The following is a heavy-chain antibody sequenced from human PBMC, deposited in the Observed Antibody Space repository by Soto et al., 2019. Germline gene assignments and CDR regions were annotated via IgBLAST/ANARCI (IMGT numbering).Heavy chain of an antibody. D-gene: IGHD3-16*01. Sequence: PSETLSLTCTVSGGSISSSSYYWGWIRQPPGKGLEWIGSIYYSGSTYYNPSLKSRVTISVDTSKNQFSLKLSSVTAADTAVYYCARLGIKSLRFHSGGLVYYFDYWGQGTLVTVSS. J-gene: IGHJ4*02. V-gene: IGHV4-39*01. CDR3: ARLGIKSLRFHSGGLVYYFDY. CDR2: IYYSGST. CDR1: GGSISSSSYY.